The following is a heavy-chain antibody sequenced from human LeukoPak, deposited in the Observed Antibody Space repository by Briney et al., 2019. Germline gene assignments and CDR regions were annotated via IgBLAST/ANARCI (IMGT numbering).Heavy chain of an antibody. D-gene: IGHD1-26*01. J-gene: IGHJ3*02. Sequence: SVKVSCKASGGTFSSYAISWVRQAPGQRLEWMGGIIPIFGTANYAQKSQGRVTITTDESTSTAYMELSSLRSEDTAVYYCARERATTDAFDIWGQGTMVTVSS. CDR2: IIPIFGTA. CDR3: ARERATTDAFDI. V-gene: IGHV1-69*05. CDR1: GGTFSSYA.